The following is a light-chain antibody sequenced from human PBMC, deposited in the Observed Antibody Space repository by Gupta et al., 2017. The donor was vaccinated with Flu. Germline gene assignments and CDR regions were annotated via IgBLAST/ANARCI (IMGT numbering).Light chain of an antibody. CDR2: VNS. Sequence: SPLTLPPPLSGAPGQLVSMYCAGSISTIGAGYDVHWYQQLPGPAPKLLIYVNSNRPSGVPARFSGSKSDTSASLAITGLQAEDEADYYCQSYDSSLSGSVFGGGTKLTVL. J-gene: IGLJ3*02. V-gene: IGLV1-40*01. CDR1: ISTIGAGYD. CDR3: QSYDSSLSGSV.